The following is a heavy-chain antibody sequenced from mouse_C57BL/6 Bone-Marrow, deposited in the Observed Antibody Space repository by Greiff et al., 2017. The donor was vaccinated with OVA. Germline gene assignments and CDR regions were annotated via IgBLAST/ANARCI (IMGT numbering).Heavy chain of an antibody. V-gene: IGHV1-55*01. CDR2: IYHGSGST. CDR3: ARRDWNY. J-gene: IGHJ2*01. Sequence: VKLQQPGAELVKPGASVQMSCKASGYTFTSYWITWVKPRPGQGLEWIGDIYHGSGSTNYTAKFKSKATLTVDTSYNTAYMQLSSLTSEDSAVYYCARRDWNYWGQGTTLTVSS. CDR1: GYTFTSYW.